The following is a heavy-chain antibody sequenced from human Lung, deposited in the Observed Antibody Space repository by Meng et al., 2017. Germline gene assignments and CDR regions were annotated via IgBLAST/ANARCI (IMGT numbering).Heavy chain of an antibody. CDR1: GGSFSDYY. D-gene: IGHD4-11*01. CDR2: INHSGST. J-gene: IGHJ4*02. V-gene: IGHV4-34*01. CDR3: AGGPTTMAHDFDY. Sequence: QVQLQQGGAGLLKPSENLSLACVVSGGSFSDYYWSWIRQPPGKGLEWIGEINHSGSTNYNPSLESRATISVDTSQNNLSLKLSSVTAADSAVYYCAGGPTTMAHDFDYWGQGTLVTVSS.